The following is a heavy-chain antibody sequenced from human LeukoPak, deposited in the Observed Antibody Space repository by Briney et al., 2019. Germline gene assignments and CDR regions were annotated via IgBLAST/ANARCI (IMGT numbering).Heavy chain of an antibody. J-gene: IGHJ4*02. V-gene: IGHV5-51*01. CDR3: ARGRGYSYGTLDY. D-gene: IGHD5-18*01. Sequence: GESLQISCQGSGYTFSSYWIGWVRQLPGKGLEWMGIIYPGDSDTRYSPSFQGQVTISADKSISTAYLQWSSLKASDTAMYYCARGRGYSYGTLDYWGQGTLVTVSS. CDR1: GYTFSSYW. CDR2: IYPGDSDT.